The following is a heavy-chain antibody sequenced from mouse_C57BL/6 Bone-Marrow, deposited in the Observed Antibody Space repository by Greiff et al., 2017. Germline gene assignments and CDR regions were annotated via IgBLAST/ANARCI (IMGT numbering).Heavy chain of an antibody. J-gene: IGHJ1*03. D-gene: IGHD1-1*01. CDR3: AITTVVATRDWYFDV. V-gene: IGHV1-69*01. CDR2: IDPSDSYT. Sequence: QVQLQQPGAELVMPGASVKLSCKASGYTFTSYWMHWVKQRPGQGLEWIGEIDPSDSYTNYNQKFKGKSTLTVDKSSSTAFMQLSSLTSEDSAVDYCAITTVVATRDWYFDVWGTGTTVTVSS. CDR1: GYTFTSYW.